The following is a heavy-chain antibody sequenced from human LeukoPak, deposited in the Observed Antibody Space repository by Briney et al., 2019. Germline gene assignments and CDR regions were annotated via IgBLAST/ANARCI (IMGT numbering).Heavy chain of an antibody. CDR2: INPNSGVT. CDR3: ARASYYDSSGTFDY. V-gene: IGHV1-2*02. D-gene: IGHD3-22*01. J-gene: IGHJ4*02. Sequence: ASVKVSCTASGYTFTGSYMHWVRQAPGQGLEWMGWINPNSGVTNYAQKFQGRVTMTRDTSISTAYMELSRLRSDDTAVYYCARASYYDSSGTFDYWGQGTLVTVSS. CDR1: GYTFTGSY.